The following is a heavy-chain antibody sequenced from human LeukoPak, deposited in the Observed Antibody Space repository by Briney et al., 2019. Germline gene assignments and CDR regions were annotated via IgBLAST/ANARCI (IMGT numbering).Heavy chain of an antibody. J-gene: IGHJ4*02. CDR3: AKDDRWLQFCC. V-gene: IGHV3-23*01. CDR2: ISPSGGIT. D-gene: IGHD5-24*01. Sequence: GGTLRLSCAASGFTFSNYGMHWVRQAPGKGLEGVSGISPSGGITYYADSVKGRFTISRDNSKKTLYLQMNSLRAEDTAIYYCAKDDRWLQFCCWGQGTLVTVSA. CDR1: GFTFSNYG.